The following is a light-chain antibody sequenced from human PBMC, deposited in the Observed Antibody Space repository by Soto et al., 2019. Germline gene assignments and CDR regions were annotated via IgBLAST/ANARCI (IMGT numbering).Light chain of an antibody. CDR2: EGS. CDR3: CSYAGSSTYNYV. J-gene: IGLJ1*01. V-gene: IGLV2-23*01. Sequence: QSVLTQPASVSGSPGQSITISCSGTSSDVGSYNLVSWYQQHPGKAPKLMIYEGSKRPSGVSNRFSGSKSGNTASLTISGLQAEDEAYYYCCSYAGSSTYNYVFGTGTKLTVL. CDR1: SSDVGSYNL.